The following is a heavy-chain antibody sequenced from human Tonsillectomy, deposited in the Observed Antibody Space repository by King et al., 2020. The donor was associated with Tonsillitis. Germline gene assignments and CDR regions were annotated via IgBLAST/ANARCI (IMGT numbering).Heavy chain of an antibody. CDR3: AREDIVVVPAALDY. Sequence: LQLQESGPGLVKPSETLSLTCTVSGGSISSSSYYWGWIRQPPGKGLEWIGSIYYSGSTYYNPSLKSRVTISVDTSKNQFSLKLSSVTAADTAVYYCAREDIVVVPAALDYWGQGTLVTVSS. CDR1: GGSISSSSYY. D-gene: IGHD2-2*01. J-gene: IGHJ4*02. CDR2: IYYSGST. V-gene: IGHV4-39*01.